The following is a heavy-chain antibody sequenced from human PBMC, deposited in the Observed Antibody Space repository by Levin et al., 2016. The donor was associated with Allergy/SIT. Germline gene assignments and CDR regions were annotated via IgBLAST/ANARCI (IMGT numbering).Heavy chain of an antibody. CDR3: ATGDCSGGSCHAFDF. CDR2: VKRKIDGETT. V-gene: IGHV3-15*01. Sequence: GESLKISCAASGFTFSDVWMHWVRQAPGKGLEWVGRVKRKIDGETTDYVAPVKGRFTISRDDSKNTLYLQMNSLKTEDTAMYYCATGDCSGGSCHAFDFWGQGTMVTVSS. J-gene: IGHJ3*01. CDR1: GFTFSDVW. D-gene: IGHD2-15*01.